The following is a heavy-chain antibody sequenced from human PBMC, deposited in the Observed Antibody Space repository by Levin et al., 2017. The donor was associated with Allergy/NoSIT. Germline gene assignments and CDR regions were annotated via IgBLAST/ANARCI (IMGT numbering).Heavy chain of an antibody. CDR2: IYHTGST. V-gene: IGHV4-38-2*02. Sequence: SETLSLTCTVSASSISSDFYWGWVRQPPGKGLEGIGTIYHTGSTNYNPFLKSRVILSVDTSKNHFSLKLSPVTAADTAVYYCARVDPCSGPTCFTDWFFDLWGRGTLVTVSS. J-gene: IGHJ2*01. CDR1: ASSISSDFY. CDR3: ARVDPCSGPTCFTDWFFDL. D-gene: IGHD2-2*02.